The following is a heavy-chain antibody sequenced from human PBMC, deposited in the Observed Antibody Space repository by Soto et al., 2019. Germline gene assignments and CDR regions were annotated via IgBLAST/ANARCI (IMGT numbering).Heavy chain of an antibody. D-gene: IGHD6-19*01. Sequence: PSETLSLTCTVSGGSVSSGSYYWSWIRQPPGKGLEWLGYIYYSGGTNYNPSLKSRVTISLDKSKSQFSLRLISVTAADTAVYYCTREQSDDNYFDPRGQGTPVTVSS. J-gene: IGHJ5*02. CDR2: IYYSGGT. CDR3: TREQSDDNYFDP. V-gene: IGHV4-61*01. CDR1: GGSVSSGSYY.